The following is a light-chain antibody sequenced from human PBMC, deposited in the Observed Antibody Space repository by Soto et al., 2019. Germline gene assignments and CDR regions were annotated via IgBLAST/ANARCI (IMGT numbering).Light chain of an antibody. CDR3: NSYTTSNTRQIV. Sequence: QSALTQPASVSGSPGQSITISCTGTSSDVGGYNYVSWYQQHPGKAPKFMIYDVSNRPSGVSTRFSGSKSGNTASLTISGLQAEDEDDYYCNSYTTSNTRQIVFGTGTKVTVL. V-gene: IGLV2-14*01. J-gene: IGLJ1*01. CDR1: SSDVGGYNY. CDR2: DVS.